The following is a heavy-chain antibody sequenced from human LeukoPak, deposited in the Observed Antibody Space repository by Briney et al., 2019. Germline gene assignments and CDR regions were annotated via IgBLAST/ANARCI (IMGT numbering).Heavy chain of an antibody. D-gene: IGHD3-22*01. V-gene: IGHV4-34*01. CDR3: ARDVGTETSYYYDSSGYYYEV. J-gene: IGHJ4*02. CDR1: GGSFSSYY. Sequence: SETLSLTCAVYGGSFSSYYWTWIRQPPGKGLEWIGEINHSGSTNYNPSLKSRVTISVDTSKNQFSLKLSSVTAADTAVYYCARDVGTETSYYYDSSGYYYEVWGQGTLVTVSS. CDR2: INHSGST.